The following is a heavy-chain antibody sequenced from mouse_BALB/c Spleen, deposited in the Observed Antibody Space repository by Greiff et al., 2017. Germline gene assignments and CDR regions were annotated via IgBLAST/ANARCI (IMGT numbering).Heavy chain of an antibody. CDR3: ARTGLRRWYFDV. V-gene: IGHV1S56*01. CDR2: IYPGDGST. D-gene: IGHD2-4*01. CDR1: GYTFTSYY. Sequence: QVQLKESGPELVKPGASVKMSCKASGYTFTSYYIHWVKQRPGQGLEWIGWIYPGDGSTKYNEKFKGKTTLTADKSSSTAYMLLSSLTSEDSAIYFCARTGLRRWYFDVWGAGTTVTVSS. J-gene: IGHJ1*01.